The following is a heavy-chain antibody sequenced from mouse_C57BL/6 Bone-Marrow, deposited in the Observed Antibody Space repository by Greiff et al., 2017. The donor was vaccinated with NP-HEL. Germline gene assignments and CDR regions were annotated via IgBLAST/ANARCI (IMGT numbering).Heavy chain of an antibody. J-gene: IGHJ4*01. Sequence: QVQLKESGAELVRPGTSVKMSCKASGYTFTNYWIGWAKQRPGHGLEWIGDIYPGGGYTNYNEKFKGKATLTADKSSSTAYMQFSSLTSEDSAIYYCARSPNRDYAMDYWGQGTSVTVSS. CDR3: ARSPNRDYAMDY. CDR1: GYTFTNYW. V-gene: IGHV1-63*01. D-gene: IGHD2-14*01. CDR2: IYPGGGYT.